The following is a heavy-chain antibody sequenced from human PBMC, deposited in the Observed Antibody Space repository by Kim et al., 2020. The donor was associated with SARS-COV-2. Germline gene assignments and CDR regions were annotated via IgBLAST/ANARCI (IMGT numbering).Heavy chain of an antibody. D-gene: IGHD6-19*01. J-gene: IGHJ5*02. Sequence: QKFQGRVTMTRDTSTSTVYMELSSLRSEDTAVYYCARRRRVAGTGEWFDPWGQGTLVTVSS. CDR3: ARRRRVAGTGEWFDP. V-gene: IGHV1-46*01.